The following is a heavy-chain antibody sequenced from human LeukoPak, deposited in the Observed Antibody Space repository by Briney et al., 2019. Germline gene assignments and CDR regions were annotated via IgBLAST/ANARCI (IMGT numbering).Heavy chain of an antibody. CDR2: IYYSGST. CDR1: GGSISSYY. CDR3: ARGSGWYLY. V-gene: IGHV4-59*01. J-gene: IGHJ4*02. D-gene: IGHD6-19*01. Sequence: SETLSLPCSVSGGSISSYYWSWIRQPPGKGLEWVGYIYYSGSTDYNPSLKSRVTISVDTSKNQFSLKLTSVTAADTAVYYCARGSGWYLYWGQGTLVTVSS.